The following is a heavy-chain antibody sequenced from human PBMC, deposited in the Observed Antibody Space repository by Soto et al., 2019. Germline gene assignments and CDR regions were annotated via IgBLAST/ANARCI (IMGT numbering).Heavy chain of an antibody. J-gene: IGHJ6*03. CDR2: IIPILGIA. CDR1: GGTFSSYT. D-gene: IGHD3-10*01. V-gene: IGHV1-69*02. Sequence: GASVKVSCKAPGGTFSSYTISWVRQAPGQGLEWMGRIIPILGIANYAQKFQGRVTITADKSTSTAYMELSSLRSEDTAVYYCARVPSIGPIGVTNYYYMDVWGKGTTVTVSS. CDR3: ARVPSIGPIGVTNYYYMDV.